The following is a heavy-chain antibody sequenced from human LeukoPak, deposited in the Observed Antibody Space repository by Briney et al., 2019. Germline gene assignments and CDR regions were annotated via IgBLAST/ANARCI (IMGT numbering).Heavy chain of an antibody. Sequence: GESLKISCKGSGYSFTSYWIGWVRQMPGKGLEWMGITYPGDSDTRYSPSFQGQVTISADKSISTAYLQWSSLKASDTAMYYCARLIGVRGVIRNPYYYYGMDVWGQGTTVTVFS. V-gene: IGHV5-51*01. CDR3: ARLIGVRGVIRNPYYYYGMDV. D-gene: IGHD3-10*01. J-gene: IGHJ6*02. CDR2: TYPGDSDT. CDR1: GYSFTSYW.